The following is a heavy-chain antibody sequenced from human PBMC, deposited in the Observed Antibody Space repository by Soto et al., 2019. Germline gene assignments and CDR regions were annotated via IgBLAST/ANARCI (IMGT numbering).Heavy chain of an antibody. V-gene: IGHV3-53*01. J-gene: IGHJ4*02. CDR1: GFTVSSNY. CDR3: TKHLYDDSGYSKSNN. D-gene: IGHD3-22*01. Sequence: PGGSLRLSCAASGFTVSSNYMSWVRQAPGKGLEWVSVIYSGGSTYYADSVKGRFTISRDNSKNTLYLQINSLRAEDTAVYYCTKHLYDDSGYSKSNNWGQGTLVTVSS. CDR2: IYSGGST.